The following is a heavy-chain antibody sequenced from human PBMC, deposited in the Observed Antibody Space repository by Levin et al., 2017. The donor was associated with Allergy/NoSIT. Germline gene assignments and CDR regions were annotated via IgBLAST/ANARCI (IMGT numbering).Heavy chain of an antibody. CDR1: GFTFSSYW. J-gene: IGHJ4*02. D-gene: IGHD3-22*01. CDR3: ARGEDYYDSSGYSDY. CDR2: IKQDGSEK. V-gene: IGHV3-7*01. Sequence: SGGSLRLSCAASGFTFSSYWMSWVRQAPGKGLEWVANIKQDGSEKYYVDSVKGRFTISRDNAKNSLYLQMNSLRAEDTAVYYCARGEDYYDSSGYSDYWGQGTLVTVSS.